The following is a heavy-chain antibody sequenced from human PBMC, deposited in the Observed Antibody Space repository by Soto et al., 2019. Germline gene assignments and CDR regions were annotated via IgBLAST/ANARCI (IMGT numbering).Heavy chain of an antibody. J-gene: IGHJ4*02. CDR3: VKDSSSYYDSSALIRGYFDY. D-gene: IGHD3-22*01. CDR1: GFTFSSYA. Sequence: GGTLRLSCSASGFTFSSYAMHWVRQAPGKGLEYVSAISSNGGSTYYADSVKGRFTISRDNSKNTLYLQMSSLRAEDTAVYYCVKDSSSYYDSSALIRGYFDYWGQGTLVTVSS. V-gene: IGHV3-64D*06. CDR2: ISSNGGST.